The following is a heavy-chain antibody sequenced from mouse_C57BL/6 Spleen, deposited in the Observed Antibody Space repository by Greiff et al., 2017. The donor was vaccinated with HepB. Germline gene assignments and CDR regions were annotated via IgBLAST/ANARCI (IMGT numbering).Heavy chain of an antibody. J-gene: IGHJ2*01. CDR3: TTASRNPLDY. D-gene: IGHD6-1*01. Sequence: EVQLQQSGAELVRPGASVKLSCTASGFNIKDDYMHWVKQRPEQGLEWIGWIDPENGDTEYASKFQGKATITADTSSNTAYLQLSSLTSEDTAVYYCTTASRNPLDYWGQGTTLTVSS. V-gene: IGHV14-4*01. CDR1: GFNIKDDY. CDR2: IDPENGDT.